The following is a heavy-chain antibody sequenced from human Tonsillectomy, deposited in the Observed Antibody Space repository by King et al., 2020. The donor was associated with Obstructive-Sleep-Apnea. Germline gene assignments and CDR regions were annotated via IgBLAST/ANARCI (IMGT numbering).Heavy chain of an antibody. V-gene: IGHV4-59*01. CDR1: VGSTSNYY. Sequence: QLQESGPGLVKPSETLSLTCNVSVGSTSNYYWSWIRQPPGKGLEWLEYIYYSGSTTSYPTLTNRVTIPVDTSKNQISLKLSSVTAADTAVYYCARDKLYSAFDIWGQGTMVTVSS. CDR3: ARDKLYSAFDI. D-gene: IGHD1-26*01. CDR2: IYYSGST. J-gene: IGHJ3*02.